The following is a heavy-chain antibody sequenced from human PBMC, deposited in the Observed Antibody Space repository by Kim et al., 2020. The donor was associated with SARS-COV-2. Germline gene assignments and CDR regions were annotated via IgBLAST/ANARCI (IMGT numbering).Heavy chain of an antibody. CDR1: GYSFSDYF. Sequence: GESLKISCQGSGYSFSDYFIDWVRQKSRKGPEWMGVIYPDDSDVTYSPSFKGQVTISVDKPTGTAYLQWSSLRASDTATYYCARRAMNERFLDFWGQGTLLTVSS. CDR3: ARRAMNERFLDF. V-gene: IGHV5-51*04. CDR2: IYPDDSDV. J-gene: IGHJ4*02.